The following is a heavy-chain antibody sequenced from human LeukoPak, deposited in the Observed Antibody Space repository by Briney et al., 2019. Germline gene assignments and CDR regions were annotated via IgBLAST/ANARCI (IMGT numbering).Heavy chain of an antibody. CDR3: AKTPTIFGVVPNYYMDV. J-gene: IGHJ6*03. Sequence: PGGSLRLSCAASGFTFSSYAMSWVRQAPGKGLEWVSAISGSGGSTYYADSVKGRFTISRDNSKNTLYLQMNSLRAEDTAVYYCAKTPTIFGVVPNYYMDVWGKGTTVTVSS. V-gene: IGHV3-23*01. CDR1: GFTFSSYA. CDR2: ISGSGGST. D-gene: IGHD3-3*02.